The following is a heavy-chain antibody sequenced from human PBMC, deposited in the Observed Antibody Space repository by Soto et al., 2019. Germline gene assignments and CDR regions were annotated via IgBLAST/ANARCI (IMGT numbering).Heavy chain of an antibody. Sequence: GGSLRLSCAASGFTFSSYAMSWVRQAPGKGLEWVSAISANGATTSYADSVKGRFTISRDNSKNTLYLQMNSLRAEDTALYFCAKDRGSGYTLDYWGHGTLVTVSS. D-gene: IGHD5-12*01. J-gene: IGHJ4*01. CDR3: AKDRGSGYTLDY. CDR1: GFTFSSYA. V-gene: IGHV3-23*01. CDR2: ISANGATT.